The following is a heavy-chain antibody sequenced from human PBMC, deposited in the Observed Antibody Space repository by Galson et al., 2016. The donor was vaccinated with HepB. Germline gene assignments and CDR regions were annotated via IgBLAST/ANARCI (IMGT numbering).Heavy chain of an antibody. V-gene: IGHV4-61*02. Sequence: TLSLTCAVSDGSISSGNYYWSWLRQPAGKGLEWIGRIRVSRDTDYNPSLKSRVTISADTSKNHFSLKLTSVTAADSAVYYCARGSVVVWETPVYWGQGTRVTVSS. J-gene: IGHJ4*02. CDR3: ARGSVVVWETPVY. D-gene: IGHD1-26*01. CDR1: DGSISSGNYY. CDR2: IRVSRDT.